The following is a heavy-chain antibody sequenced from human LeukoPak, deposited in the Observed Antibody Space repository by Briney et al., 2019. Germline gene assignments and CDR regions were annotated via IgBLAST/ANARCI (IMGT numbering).Heavy chain of an antibody. CDR1: GYTFTGYY. CDR2: INPNRGGT. D-gene: IGHD1-1*01. CDR3: ARPMTGTGLTYYYYGMDI. V-gene: IGHV1-2*02. J-gene: IGHJ6*02. Sequence: ASVKVSCKASGYTFTGYYLHWVRQAPGQGLEWLGWINPNRGGTRYAQKFQGRVTVTRDTSISPAYMELNSLRSEDTALYYCARPMTGTGLTYYYYGMDIWGQGTTVTVAS.